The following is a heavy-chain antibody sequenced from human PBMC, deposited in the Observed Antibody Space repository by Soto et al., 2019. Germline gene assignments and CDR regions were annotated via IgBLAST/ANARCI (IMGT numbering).Heavy chain of an antibody. D-gene: IGHD3-22*01. CDR3: ARMYYYDSSGSIKWFDP. V-gene: IGHV1-8*01. Sequence: QVQLVQSGAEVKKPGASVKVSCKASGYTFTSYDINWVRQATGQGLEWMGWMNPNSGNTGYVQKFQGRVTMTRNTSISTAYMELSSLRSEDTAVYYCARMYYYDSSGSIKWFDPWGQGTLVTVSS. J-gene: IGHJ5*02. CDR2: MNPNSGNT. CDR1: GYTFTSYD.